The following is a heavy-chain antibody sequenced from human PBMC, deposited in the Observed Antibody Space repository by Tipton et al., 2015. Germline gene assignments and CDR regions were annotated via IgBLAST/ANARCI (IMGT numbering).Heavy chain of an antibody. V-gene: IGHV3-53*01. CDR2: IYSGGST. CDR1: GFTVSSKY. J-gene: IGHJ4*02. Sequence: SLRLSCAASGFTVSSKYMSWVRQAPGKGLEWVSIIYSGGSTYYADSVKGRFTISRDNSKNTLYLQMNSLRAEDTAVYYCARLVGVGSYYFDYWGQGTPVTVSS. CDR3: ARLVGVGSYYFDY. D-gene: IGHD2-15*01.